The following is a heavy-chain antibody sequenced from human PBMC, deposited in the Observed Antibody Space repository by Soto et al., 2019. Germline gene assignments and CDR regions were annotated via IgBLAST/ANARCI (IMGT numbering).Heavy chain of an antibody. CDR2: ISGGGSYI. Sequence: EVHLVESGGGLVKPGGTLRLSCAAAGFTFSSYTMNWVRQAPGKGLEWVSSISGGGSYIYYGDSVKGRFTISRDNAKNSLSLQMNSLRAEDTAVYYCAREGGSGTFDYWGQGTLVTVSS. V-gene: IGHV3-21*01. CDR3: AREGGSGTFDY. CDR1: GFTFSSYT. J-gene: IGHJ4*02. D-gene: IGHD1-26*01.